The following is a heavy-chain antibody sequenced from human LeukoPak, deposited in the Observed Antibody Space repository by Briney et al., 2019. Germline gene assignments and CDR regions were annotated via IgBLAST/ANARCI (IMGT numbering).Heavy chain of an antibody. CDR3: ARYSGSYFDY. D-gene: IGHD3-10*01. CDR1: GGSISSSIHY. J-gene: IGHJ4*02. CDR2: ISESGTT. Sequence: SETLSLTCTVSGGSISSSIHYWAWVRPPPGKGLEWLATISESGTTYYNPSLNSRVTISVDTYKIQFSLNLGSVTAADTAVYYCARYSGSYFDYWGQGSLVTVSS. V-gene: IGHV4-39*01.